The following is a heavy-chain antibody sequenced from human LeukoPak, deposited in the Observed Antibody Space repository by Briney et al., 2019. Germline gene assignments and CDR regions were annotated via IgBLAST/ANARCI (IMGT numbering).Heavy chain of an antibody. CDR1: GGSISSGSYY. J-gene: IGHJ4*02. CDR2: IYTSGST. CDR3: ARDSSGWGNGFGGLDY. D-gene: IGHD6-19*01. V-gene: IGHV4-61*02. Sequence: SETLSLTCTVSGGSISSGSYYWSWIRQPAGKGLEWIGRIYTSGSTNYNPSLKSRVTISVDTSKNQFSLKLSSVTAADTAVYYCARDSSGWGNGFGGLDYWGRGTLVTVSS.